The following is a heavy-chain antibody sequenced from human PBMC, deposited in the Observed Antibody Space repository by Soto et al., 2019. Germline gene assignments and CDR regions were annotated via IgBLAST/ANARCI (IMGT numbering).Heavy chain of an antibody. Sequence: SETLSLTCTVSNGSISSSNWWSWVRQSPGKGLEWIGEIYHSGSTKYSPSLKSRVTISTDKSKNQFSLKLSSVTAADTAVYYCARIADRRPPLMVRGLIHRWFDPWGQGTLVTVSS. V-gene: IGHV4-4*02. J-gene: IGHJ5*02. CDR3: ARIADRRPPLMVRGLIHRWFDP. D-gene: IGHD3-10*01. CDR1: NGSISSSNW. CDR2: IYHSGST.